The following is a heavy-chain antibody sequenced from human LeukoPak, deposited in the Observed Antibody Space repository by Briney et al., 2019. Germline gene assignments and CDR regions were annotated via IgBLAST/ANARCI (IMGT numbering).Heavy chain of an antibody. CDR2: ISSSSSYI. V-gene: IGHV3-21*01. Sequence: GGSLRLSCAAPGFIFSNAWMNWVRQAPGKGLEWVSSISSSSSYIYYADSVKGRFTISRDNAKNTLYLQMNSLRADDTAMYYCVRDMNTGEGWGQGTLVTVSS. CDR3: VRDMNTGEG. CDR1: GFIFSNAW. D-gene: IGHD4-11*01. J-gene: IGHJ4*02.